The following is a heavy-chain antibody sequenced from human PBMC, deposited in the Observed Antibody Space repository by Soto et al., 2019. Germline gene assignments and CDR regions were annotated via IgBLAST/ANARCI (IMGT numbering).Heavy chain of an antibody. CDR2: IERDDDDK. J-gene: IGHJ6*02. CDR3: ARSIRGPRRFNGMDV. CDR1: GFSLTSPGMC. Sequence: SGPTLVNPTETLTLTCTFSGFSLTSPGMCVSWIRQPPGKALEWLALIERDDDDKYYSTSLKTRLTISKDTRKNQVVLTMANMDPADTGTYYCARSIRGPRRFNGMDVWGPGTTLTVSS. V-gene: IGHV2-70*13. D-gene: IGHD1-20*01.